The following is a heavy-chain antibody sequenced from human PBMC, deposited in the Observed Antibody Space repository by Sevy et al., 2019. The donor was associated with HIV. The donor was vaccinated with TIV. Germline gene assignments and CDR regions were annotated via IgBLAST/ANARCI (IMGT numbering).Heavy chain of an antibody. CDR3: ARENPSSWYDY. CDR2: IKQDGSEK. V-gene: IGHV3-7*01. D-gene: IGHD6-13*01. Sequence: GGSLRLSCAASGFTFSSYWMSWVRQAPGKGLEWVANIKQDGSEKYYVDSVKGRFTISRDNAKNSLYPQMNSLRAEDTAVYYCARENPSSWYDYWGQGTLVTVSS. J-gene: IGHJ4*02. CDR1: GFTFSSYW.